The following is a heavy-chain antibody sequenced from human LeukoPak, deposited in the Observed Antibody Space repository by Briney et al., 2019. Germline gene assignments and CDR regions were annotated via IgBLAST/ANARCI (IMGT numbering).Heavy chain of an antibody. CDR1: GGSISSYY. CDR2: IYYSGST. V-gene: IGHV4-59*01. Sequence: KASETLSLTCSVSGGSISSYYWSWIRQPPGKGLEWIGYIYYSGSTNYNPSLNSRVTISLDTSKSQFSLKLTSVPAADTAVYYCARAPIPYDRSRTDYRFDPWGQGTLVTVAS. J-gene: IGHJ5*02. D-gene: IGHD3-16*01. CDR3: ARAPIPYDRSRTDYRFDP.